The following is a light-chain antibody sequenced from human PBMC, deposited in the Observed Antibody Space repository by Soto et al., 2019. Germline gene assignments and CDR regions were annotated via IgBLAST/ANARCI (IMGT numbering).Light chain of an antibody. Sequence: QSVLTQPASVSGSPGQSITISCTGTSSDVGGYNYVSWYQQHPGKAPKLMIYEVSNRPSGVSNRFSGSKSGNTDSLTISGLQAEDEADYYCSSYTSSSTQVFGTGTKLTVL. CDR1: SSDVGGYNY. J-gene: IGLJ1*01. V-gene: IGLV2-14*01. CDR2: EVS. CDR3: SSYTSSSTQV.